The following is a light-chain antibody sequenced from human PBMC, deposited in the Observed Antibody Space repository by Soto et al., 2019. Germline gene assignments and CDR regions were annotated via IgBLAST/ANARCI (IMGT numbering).Light chain of an antibody. V-gene: IGKV3D-15*01. CDR2: GAS. CDR1: QSVSSK. Sequence: EVVVPHSTATLSVSPGARSTLSCRASQSVSSKLAWYQQKPGQAPRLLIYGASTRATGIPARFSGSGSGTEFTLSISSLQSEDFAVYYCQQYNNWPPITFGQGTRLEIK. CDR3: QQYNNWPPIT. J-gene: IGKJ5*01.